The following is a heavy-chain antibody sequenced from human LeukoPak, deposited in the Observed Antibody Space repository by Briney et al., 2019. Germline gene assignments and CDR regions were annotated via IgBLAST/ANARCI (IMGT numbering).Heavy chain of an antibody. D-gene: IGHD6-13*01. J-gene: IGHJ5*02. CDR1: GFTFSSYS. V-gene: IGHV3-21*01. CDR3: ARTLVAANWFDP. Sequence: GGSLRLSCAASGFTFSSYSMNWVRQAPGKGLEWVSSISSSSYIYYADSVKGRFTISRDNAKNSLYLQMNSLRAEDTAVYYCARTLVAANWFDPWGQGTLVTVSS. CDR2: ISSSSYI.